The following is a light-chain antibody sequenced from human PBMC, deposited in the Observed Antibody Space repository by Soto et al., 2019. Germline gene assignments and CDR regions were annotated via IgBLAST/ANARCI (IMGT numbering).Light chain of an antibody. V-gene: IGLV2-14*01. CDR2: EVS. CDR3: SSYTSRSTYV. CDR1: SSDVDAYDY. Sequence: QSALTQPASVSGSPGQSVTISCTGTSSDVDAYDYVSWYQQHPGKAPKLMISEVSNRPSGVSNRFSGSKSGNTASLTISGLQAEDEADYYCSSYTSRSTYVFGTGTKVTVL. J-gene: IGLJ1*01.